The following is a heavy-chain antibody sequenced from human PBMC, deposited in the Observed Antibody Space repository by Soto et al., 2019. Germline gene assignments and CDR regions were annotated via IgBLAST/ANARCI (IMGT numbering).Heavy chain of an antibody. V-gene: IGHV1-46*01. CDR1: GYSFTSYY. CDR2: INRSGGST. CDR3: ARGGAGWLVRYYYYYGMDV. J-gene: IGHJ6*02. Sequence: ASVKVSCKASGYSFTSYYMHWVRQDPGQGLEWMGIINRSGGSTSYAQKFQGRVTIPRDTSTSTVYMELSSLRSEDTALYYCARGGAGWLVRYYYYYGMDVWGQRTTVTVS. D-gene: IGHD6-19*01.